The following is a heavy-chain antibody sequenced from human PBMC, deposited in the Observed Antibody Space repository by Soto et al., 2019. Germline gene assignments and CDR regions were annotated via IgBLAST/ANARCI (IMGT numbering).Heavy chain of an antibody. CDR2: ISGSGGST. V-gene: IGHV3-23*01. D-gene: IGHD6-19*01. CDR1: GFTFSSYA. J-gene: IGHJ4*02. Sequence: EVQLLESGGGLVQPGGSLRLSCAASGFTFSSYAMSWVRQAPGKGLEWVSAISGSGGSTYYADSVKGRFTISRDNSKNTLYLQMTSRRAEDTAVYYWAKGSGGWYERFAYWGQGTLVTVSS. CDR3: AKGSGGWYERFAY.